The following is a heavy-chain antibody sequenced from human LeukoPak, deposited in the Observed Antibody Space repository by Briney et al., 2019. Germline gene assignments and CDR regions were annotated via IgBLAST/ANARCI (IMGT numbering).Heavy chain of an antibody. CDR3: AREGWLRFESIDY. CDR1: GFTFSTYW. V-gene: IGHV3-7*05. D-gene: IGHD5-12*01. Sequence: GGSLRLSCAASGFTFSTYWMSWVPQAPGKGLEWVANIKQDGSEKYYVDSVKGRFTISRDNAKNSLYLQMNSLRAEDTAVYYCAREGWLRFESIDYWGQGTLVTVSS. CDR2: IKQDGSEK. J-gene: IGHJ4*02.